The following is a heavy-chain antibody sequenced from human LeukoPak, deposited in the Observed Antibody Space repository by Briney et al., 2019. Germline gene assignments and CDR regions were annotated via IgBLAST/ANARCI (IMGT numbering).Heavy chain of an antibody. Sequence: PGGSLRLSCAASGFTFSSYGMHWVRQAPGKGLEWVAVISYDGSNKYYADSVKGRFTISRDNYKNTLYLQMNSLRAEDTAVYYCAKEDYYGSGSYLNYFDYWGQGTLVTVSS. D-gene: IGHD3-10*01. V-gene: IGHV3-30*18. J-gene: IGHJ4*02. CDR2: ISYDGSNK. CDR3: AKEDYYGSGSYLNYFDY. CDR1: GFTFSSYG.